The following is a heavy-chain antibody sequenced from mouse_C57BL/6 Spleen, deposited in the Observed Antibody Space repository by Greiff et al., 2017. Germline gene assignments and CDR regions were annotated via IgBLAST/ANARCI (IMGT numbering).Heavy chain of an antibody. D-gene: IGHD2-3*01. Sequence: VQLQQSGAELVMPGASVKLSCKASGYTFTSYWMHWVKQRPGQGLEWIGEIDPSDSYTNYNQKFKGKSTLTVDKSSSTAYMQLSSLTSEDSAVYYCARREVWYDGYYCAMDYWGQGTSVTVSS. J-gene: IGHJ4*01. CDR1: GYTFTSYW. CDR3: ARREVWYDGYYCAMDY. CDR2: IDPSDSYT. V-gene: IGHV1-69*01.